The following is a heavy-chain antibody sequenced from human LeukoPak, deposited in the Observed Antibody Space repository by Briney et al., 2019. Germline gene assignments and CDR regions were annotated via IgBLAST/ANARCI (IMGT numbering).Heavy chain of an antibody. CDR1: GGSISSGGYS. CDR3: ARGYADAFDI. V-gene: IGHV4-30-4*07. Sequence: PSETLSLTCAVSGGSISSGGYSWSWIRQPPGKGLGWIGYIYYSGSTYYNPSLKSRVTISVDTSKNQFSLKLSSVAAADTAVYYCARGYADAFDIWGQGTMVTVSS. J-gene: IGHJ3*02. D-gene: IGHD2-2*01. CDR2: IYYSGST.